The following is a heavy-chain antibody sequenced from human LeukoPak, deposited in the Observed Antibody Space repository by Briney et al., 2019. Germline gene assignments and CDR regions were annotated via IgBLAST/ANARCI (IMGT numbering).Heavy chain of an antibody. Sequence: GGSLRLSCAASGFTFSDYYMYWLRQAPGKGLQWLSYISSSTGYTDYADSVRGRFTISRDNSKNTLYLQMNSLRAEDTAVCYCARGGFVVVPAAIGYFDYWGQGTLVTVSS. D-gene: IGHD2-2*02. V-gene: IGHV3-11*06. CDR1: GFTFSDYY. CDR2: ISSSTGYT. J-gene: IGHJ4*02. CDR3: ARGGFVVVPAAIGYFDY.